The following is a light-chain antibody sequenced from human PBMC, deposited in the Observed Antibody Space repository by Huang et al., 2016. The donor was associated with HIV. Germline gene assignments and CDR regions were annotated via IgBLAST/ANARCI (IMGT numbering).Light chain of an antibody. Sequence: DIVMTQTPLSLSVTPGQPASISCKSSQGLLYREKIYLYWYLQKPGQSPQLLIYELSDRFSGVPDRFSGSGSPTNFTMKISRVETEDVGVYYCMQGKQLPYTVGQGTRLEIK. CDR3: MQGKQLPYT. V-gene: IGKV2-29*02. CDR2: ELS. CDR1: QGLLYREKIY. J-gene: IGKJ2*01.